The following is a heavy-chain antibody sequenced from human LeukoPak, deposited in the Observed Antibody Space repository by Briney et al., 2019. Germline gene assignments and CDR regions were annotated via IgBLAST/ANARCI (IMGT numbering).Heavy chain of an antibody. CDR3: AKDIAAAGGPCAY. Sequence: PGRSLRLACAASGFSFSSYAMEWVRQAPGKGLEWVALISYDGSKKYFADSVKGRFTISRDNSKNTVFLQMNSLRAECTAVYYCAKDIAAAGGPCAYWGRGTLVTVSS. V-gene: IGHV3-30-3*01. CDR2: ISYDGSKK. J-gene: IGHJ4*02. CDR1: GFSFSSYA. D-gene: IGHD6-13*01.